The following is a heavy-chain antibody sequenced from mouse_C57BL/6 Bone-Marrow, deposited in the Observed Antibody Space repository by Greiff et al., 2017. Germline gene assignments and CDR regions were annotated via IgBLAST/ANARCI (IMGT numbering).Heavy chain of an antibody. CDR1: GYTFTGYW. Sequence: QVQLQQPGAELVKPGASVKLSCKASGYTFTGYWMHWVKQRPGHGLEWIGMIHPNSGSTNYNEKFKSKATLTVDKSSSTAYMQLSSLTSEDSAVYYCARRGYCGSHDDWGQGTTLTVSS. CDR2: IHPNSGST. V-gene: IGHV1-64*01. J-gene: IGHJ2*01. D-gene: IGHD2-14*01. CDR3: ARRGYCGSHDD.